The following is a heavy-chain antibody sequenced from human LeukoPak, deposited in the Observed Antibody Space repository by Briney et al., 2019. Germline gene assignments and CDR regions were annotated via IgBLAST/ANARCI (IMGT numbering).Heavy chain of an antibody. D-gene: IGHD3-3*01. V-gene: IGHV3-30*02. CDR2: IRYDESNE. CDR1: GFTFSDYG. J-gene: IGHJ4*02. CDR3: TKSFWSGYTYYFDY. Sequence: GGSLRLSCAASGFTFSDYGMHWVRQAPGKGLEWVAFIRYDESNEYYVDSVKGRFTVSRDNSKNTLYLQMNSLRAEDTAVYYCTKSFWSGYTYYFDYWGQGTLVTVSS.